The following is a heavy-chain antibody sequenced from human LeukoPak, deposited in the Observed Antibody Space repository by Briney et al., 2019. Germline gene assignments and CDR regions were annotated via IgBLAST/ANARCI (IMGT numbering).Heavy chain of an antibody. D-gene: IGHD2-8*01. CDR1: GFTFSSYW. J-gene: IGHJ4*02. Sequence: GGSLRLSCAASGFTFSSYWMSWVRQAPGKGLEWVANIKQDGSEKYYVDSVKGRFTISRDSAKKTLYLQMNSLRAEDTAVYYCARDNGGFDYWGQGTLVTVSS. CDR3: ARDNGGFDY. CDR2: IKQDGSEK. V-gene: IGHV3-7*03.